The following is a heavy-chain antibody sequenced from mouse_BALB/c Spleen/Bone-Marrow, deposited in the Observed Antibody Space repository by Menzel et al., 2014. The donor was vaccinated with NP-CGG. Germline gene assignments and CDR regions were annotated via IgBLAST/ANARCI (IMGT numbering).Heavy chain of an antibody. CDR2: INSTDGST. V-gene: IGHV5-6-2*01. CDR1: GYTIIAKY. CDR3: AGCACGSKSKVQS. J-gene: IGHJ4*01. Sequence: SCAASGYTIIAKYMSWVRQAPGKGLEWVSTINSTDGSTYYADSVKGRFTISRDNSKNTLYLQMNSLRAEDTAVYYCAGCACGSKSKVQSWGQGTLVTVS. D-gene: IGHD1-1*02.